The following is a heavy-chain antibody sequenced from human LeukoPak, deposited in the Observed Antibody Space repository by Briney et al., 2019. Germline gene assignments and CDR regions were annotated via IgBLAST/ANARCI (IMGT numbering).Heavy chain of an antibody. CDR3: ARDQTRSGGSYSADAFDI. CDR1: GYTFTSYG. CDR2: ISAYNGDT. Sequence: GASVKVSCKASGYTFTSYGISWVRQAPGQGLEWMGWISAYNGDTNYAQNLQGRVTMTTDTSTSTAYMELRSLRSDDTAVYYCARDQTRSGGSYSADAFDIWGQGTMVTVSS. V-gene: IGHV1-18*01. D-gene: IGHD1-26*01. J-gene: IGHJ3*02.